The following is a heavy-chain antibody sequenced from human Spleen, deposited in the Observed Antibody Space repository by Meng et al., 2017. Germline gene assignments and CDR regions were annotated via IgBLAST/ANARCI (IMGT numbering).Heavy chain of an antibody. CDR3: VKHSSDWSLDS. CDR2: IHPSGHP. V-gene: IGHV1-18*01. J-gene: IGHJ4*02. CDR1: GYTYTDYQ. Sequence: QVQLVQSGSAVKKPGASVKVSCKASGYTYTDYQTDWVRQAPGQGLEWMGWIHPSGHPTYAQKFQGRVTMTIDTSTTTASMELRSLRSDDSALYYCVKHSSDWSLDSWGQGTLVTVSS. D-gene: IGHD6-19*01.